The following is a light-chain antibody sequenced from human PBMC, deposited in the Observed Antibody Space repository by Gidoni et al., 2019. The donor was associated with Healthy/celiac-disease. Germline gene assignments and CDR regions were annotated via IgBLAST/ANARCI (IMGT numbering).Light chain of an antibody. CDR2: SNN. CDR1: SSNIGSNT. V-gene: IGLV1-44*01. J-gene: IGLJ2*01. CDR3: AAWDDSLNGVV. Sequence: QSVLTQPPAAAGNTGQRVTISCSGSSSNIGSNTGNWYQQLPGTAPKLLIYSNNQRPSGVPDRFSGSTSGTSAPLAISGLQSEDEADYYCAAWDDSLNGVVFGGGTKLTVL.